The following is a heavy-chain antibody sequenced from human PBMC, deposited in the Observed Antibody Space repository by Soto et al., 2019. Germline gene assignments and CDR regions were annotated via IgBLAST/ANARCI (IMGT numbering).Heavy chain of an antibody. D-gene: IGHD5-18*01. CDR3: AKRYSYGKNYFDS. J-gene: IGHJ4*02. V-gene: IGHV3-30*18. Sequence: PGGSLRLSCAASGFSFSSYGMHWVRQAPGKGLEWVALISYDGINKYYADSVKGRFTISRDNSRNTLYLEMNSLRVEDTAVYYCAKRYSYGKNYFDSWGQGTLVTVSS. CDR1: GFSFSSYG. CDR2: ISYDGINK.